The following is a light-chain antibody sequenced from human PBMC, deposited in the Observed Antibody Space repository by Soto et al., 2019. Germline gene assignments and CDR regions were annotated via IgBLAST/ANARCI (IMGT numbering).Light chain of an antibody. CDR2: AAS. J-gene: IGKJ2*01. CDR1: QNIDNR. Sequence: DIQMTQSPSSLSASVGDRVTITCRASQNIDNRLNWYQQKPGKAPKLLIYAASSFQSGVPSRFSGGGSGTDFTLTVSSLQPEDVATYFCQQSYNAPYTFGQGTKLEIK. V-gene: IGKV1-39*01. CDR3: QQSYNAPYT.